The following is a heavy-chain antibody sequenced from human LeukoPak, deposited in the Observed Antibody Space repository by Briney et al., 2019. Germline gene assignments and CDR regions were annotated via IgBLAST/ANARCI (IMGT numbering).Heavy chain of an antibody. Sequence: ADTLSLTCTVSGGSISSYYWSWLRQPPGKGLEWIGYIYDSGGTIYNPSLKSRVTISVATSKNQFSLKLSSVTAADTAVYYCARAVGSGSFQTYYYYMDGWGKGGTVAISS. CDR3: ARAVGSGSFQTYYYYMDG. V-gene: IGHV4-59*07. CDR2: IYDSGGT. D-gene: IGHD3-10*01. CDR1: GGSISSYY. J-gene: IGHJ6*03.